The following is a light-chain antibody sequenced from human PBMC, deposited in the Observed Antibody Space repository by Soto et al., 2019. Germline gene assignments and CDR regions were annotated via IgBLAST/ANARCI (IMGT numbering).Light chain of an antibody. CDR2: GAF. Sequence: EIVLMQSPGTLSSSPGERATLSCRASQSIYSRYLAWYQQRPGQPPRLLIHGAFTRATGISDRFSGSGSGTDFTLTISRLEPEDFAVYYCHHYGDSPPETFGQGTRVQIK. J-gene: IGKJ1*01. V-gene: IGKV3-20*01. CDR3: HHYGDSPPET. CDR1: QSIYSRY.